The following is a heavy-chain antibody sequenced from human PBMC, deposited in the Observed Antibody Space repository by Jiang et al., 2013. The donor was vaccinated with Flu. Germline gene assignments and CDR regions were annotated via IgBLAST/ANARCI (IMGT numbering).Heavy chain of an antibody. J-gene: IGHJ3*02. V-gene: IGHV4-34*01. Sequence: LLKPSETLSLACAVSGGPVTSGTFRTYYWSWIRQSPERGLQWIGEINHSGSANYNPSLRSRVTFAVDTSKRQFSLRLTSVTAADTALYYCVRGRLFDWMLSKRSAYVFDIWGQATMVTVS. CDR3: VRGRLFDWMLSKRSAYVFDI. CDR1: GGPVTSGTFRTYY. D-gene: IGHD3-9*01. CDR2: INHSGSA.